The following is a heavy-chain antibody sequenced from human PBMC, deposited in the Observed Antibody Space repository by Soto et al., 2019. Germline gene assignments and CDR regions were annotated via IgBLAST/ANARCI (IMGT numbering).Heavy chain of an antibody. V-gene: IGHV4-39*01. D-gene: IGHD5-12*01. Sequence: SETLSLTCTVSGGSISSSSYYWGWIRQPPGKGLEWIGSIYYSGSTYYNPSLKSRVTISVDTSKNQFSLKLSSVTAADTAVYYCARWISRGYSGYDRRGGDYFDYWGQGTLVTVSS. J-gene: IGHJ4*02. CDR2: IYYSGST. CDR3: ARWISRGYSGYDRRGGDYFDY. CDR1: GGSISSSSYY.